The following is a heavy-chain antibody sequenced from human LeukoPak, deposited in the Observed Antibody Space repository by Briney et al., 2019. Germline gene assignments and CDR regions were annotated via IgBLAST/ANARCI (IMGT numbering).Heavy chain of an antibody. CDR3: AKDFQRYYYYYGMDV. Sequence: GGSLRLSCAASGFTFSSYGMHWVRQAPGKGLEWVAVISYDGSNKYYADSVKGRFTISRDNSKNTLYLQMNRLRAEDTAVYYCAKDFQRYYYYYGMDVWGQGTTVTVSS. CDR2: ISYDGSNK. CDR1: GFTFSSYG. J-gene: IGHJ6*02. V-gene: IGHV3-30*18.